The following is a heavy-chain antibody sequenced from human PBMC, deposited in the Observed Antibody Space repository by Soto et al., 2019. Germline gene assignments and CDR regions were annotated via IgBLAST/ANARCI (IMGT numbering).Heavy chain of an antibody. CDR1: GFTFSSYT. CDR3: ARLTVTTSDDAFDI. CDR2: ISGSGGST. D-gene: IGHD4-17*01. V-gene: IGHV3-23*01. Sequence: EVQLLESGGGLVQPGGSLRLSCAASGFTFSSYTKSWVRQAPGKGLEWVSGISGSGGSTNYADSVKGRFTISRDNFKNMLYLQMNSLRAEDTAVYYCARLTVTTSDDAFDIWGQGTMVTVSS. J-gene: IGHJ3*02.